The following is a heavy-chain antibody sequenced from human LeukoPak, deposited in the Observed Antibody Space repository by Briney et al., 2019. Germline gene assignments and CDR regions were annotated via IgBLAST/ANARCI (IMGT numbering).Heavy chain of an antibody. D-gene: IGHD4-23*01. CDR3: ARDSDGGHFDY. V-gene: IGHV3-74*01. J-gene: IGHJ4*02. CDR2: INSDGSST. CDR1: GFTFSSCW. Sequence: GGSLRLSCAASGFTFSSCWMHWVRQAPGKGLVWVSRINSDGSSTSYADSVKGRFTISRDNAKNTLYLQMNSLRAEDTAVYYCARDSDGGHFDYWGQGTLVTVSS.